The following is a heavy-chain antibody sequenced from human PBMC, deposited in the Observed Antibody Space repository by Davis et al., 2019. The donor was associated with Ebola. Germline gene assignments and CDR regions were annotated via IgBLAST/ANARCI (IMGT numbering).Heavy chain of an antibody. CDR2: ISTYNDNT. V-gene: IGHV1-18*01. CDR1: GYTFPTYG. D-gene: IGHD2-15*01. Sequence: AASVTVSCKASGYTFPTYGISWVRQAPGQGLEWMGWISTYNDNTIYAQKLQGRVTMTTDTSTSTAYMELRSLRSDDTAVYYWARARYWSGGSCYSSYYYGMDVWAQGTTVTVSS. CDR3: ARARYWSGGSCYSSYYYGMDV. J-gene: IGHJ6*02.